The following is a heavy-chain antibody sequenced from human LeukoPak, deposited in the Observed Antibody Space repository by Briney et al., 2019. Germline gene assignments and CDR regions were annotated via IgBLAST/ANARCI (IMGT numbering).Heavy chain of an antibody. V-gene: IGHV4-39*07. J-gene: IGHJ4*02. D-gene: IGHD3-3*01. CDR2: IYYSGST. CDR1: GGSISSSSYY. Sequence: SETLSLTCTVSGGSISSSSYYWGWIRQPPGKGLEWIGSIYYSGSTYYNPSLKSRVTISVDTSKNQFSLKLSSVTAADTAVYYCARGSRTIFGGADWGQGTLVTVSS. CDR3: ARGSRTIFGGAD.